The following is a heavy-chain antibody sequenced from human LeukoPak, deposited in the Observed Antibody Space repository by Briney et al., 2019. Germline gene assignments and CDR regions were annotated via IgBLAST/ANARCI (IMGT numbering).Heavy chain of an antibody. J-gene: IGHJ4*02. CDR2: IYTSGST. D-gene: IGHD6-19*01. CDR3: ARDRAEYSSGWYVDY. CDR1: GGSISSGSYY. V-gene: IGHV4-61*02. Sequence: SETLSLTCTVSGGSISSGSYYWSWIRQPAGKGLEWIGRIYTSGSTNHNPSLKSRVTISVDTSKNQFSLKLSSVTAADTAVYYCARDRAEYSSGWYVDYWGQGTLVTVSS.